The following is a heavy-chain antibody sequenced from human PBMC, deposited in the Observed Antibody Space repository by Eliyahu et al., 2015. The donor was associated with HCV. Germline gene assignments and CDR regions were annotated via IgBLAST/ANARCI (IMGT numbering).Heavy chain of an antibody. CDR3: ARQMPQTVVPAAMVYWFDP. Sequence: QVQLQESGPVLVKPSETLSLTCTVSGGSIXXXYWSWXRQPXGKGLEWIGYIXYSGXTXYXPSLKSRVTISVDTSKNQFSLKLSSVTAADTAVYYCARQMPQTVVPAAMVYWFDPWGQGTLVTVSS. CDR2: IXYSGXT. CDR1: GGSIXXXY. J-gene: IGHJ5*02. D-gene: IGHD2-2*01. V-gene: IGHV4-59*08.